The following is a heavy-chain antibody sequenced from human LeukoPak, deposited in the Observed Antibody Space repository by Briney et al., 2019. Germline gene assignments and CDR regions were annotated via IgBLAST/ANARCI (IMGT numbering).Heavy chain of an antibody. J-gene: IGHJ4*02. CDR2: IIPILGIA. Sequence: SVKVSCKASGGTFISYAISWVRQAPGQGLEWMGRIIPILGIANYAQKFQGRVTITADKSTSTAYMELSSLRSEDTAVYYCASSRYYYDSSGYYYALSYWGQGTLVTVSS. D-gene: IGHD3-22*01. V-gene: IGHV1-69*04. CDR1: GGTFISYA. CDR3: ASSRYYYDSSGYYYALSY.